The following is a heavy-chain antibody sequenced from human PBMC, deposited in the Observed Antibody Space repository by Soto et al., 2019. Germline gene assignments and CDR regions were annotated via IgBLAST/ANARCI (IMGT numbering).Heavy chain of an antibody. CDR3: AKDRHDYSNYFDH. D-gene: IGHD4-4*01. V-gene: IGHV3-30*18. Sequence: QVQLVESGGGVVQPGRSLRLSCAASGFTFSSYGMHWVRQAPGKGLEWVTVISYDGSNKYYVDSVKGRFTISRDNSKNTLYLQMNSLRAEDTAVYYCAKDRHDYSNYFDHWGKGTLVTVSS. CDR2: ISYDGSNK. CDR1: GFTFSSYG. J-gene: IGHJ4*02.